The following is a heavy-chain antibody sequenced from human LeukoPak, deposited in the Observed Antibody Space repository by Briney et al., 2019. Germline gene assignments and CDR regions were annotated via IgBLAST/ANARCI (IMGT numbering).Heavy chain of an antibody. V-gene: IGHV3-66*01. CDR2: IYSGGST. J-gene: IGHJ4*02. Sequence: GGSLRLSCAASEFSVGSNYMTWVRQAPGKGLEWVSLIYSGGSTYYADSVKGRFTISRDNSKNTLYLQMNSLRAEDTAVYYCAKDRREQWLVRGFDYWGQGTLVTVSS. D-gene: IGHD6-19*01. CDR1: EFSVGSNY. CDR3: AKDRREQWLVRGFDY.